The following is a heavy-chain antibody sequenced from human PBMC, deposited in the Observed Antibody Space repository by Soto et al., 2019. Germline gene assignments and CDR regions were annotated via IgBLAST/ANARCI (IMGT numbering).Heavy chain of an antibody. V-gene: IGHV5-10-1*01. Sequence: GESLKISCKGSGYSFAGYWITWVRQKPGKGLEWMGRIDPSDSQTYYSPSFRGHVTTSVTKSITTVFLQWSSLRASDTAMYYCARQIYDSDTGPNFQYYFDSWGQGTPVTVS. D-gene: IGHD3-22*01. CDR1: GYSFAGYW. CDR3: ARQIYDSDTGPNFQYYFDS. J-gene: IGHJ4*02. CDR2: IDPSDSQT.